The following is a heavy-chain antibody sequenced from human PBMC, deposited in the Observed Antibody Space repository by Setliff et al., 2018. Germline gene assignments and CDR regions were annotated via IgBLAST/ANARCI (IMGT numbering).Heavy chain of an antibody. V-gene: IGHV1-18*01. CDR2: ISAYNGKT. D-gene: IGHD2-8*01. CDR1: GYTLSNSI. Sequence: AASVKVSCKASGYTLSNSILSWVRQAPGQGLEWVGWISAYNGKTYSAQKFQDRVTLTTHTSTNMGYLELRDLRSDDTADYYCLRLVRYCTKIACQATSGDEVWGLGTLVTVS. J-gene: IGHJ4*02. CDR3: LRLVRYCTKIACQATSGDEV.